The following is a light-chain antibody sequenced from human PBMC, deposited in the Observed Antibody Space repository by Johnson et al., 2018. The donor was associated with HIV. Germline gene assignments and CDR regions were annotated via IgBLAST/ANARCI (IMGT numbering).Light chain of an antibody. CDR1: SSNIGNNY. CDR2: DNN. CDR3: GTWDSSLRVGF. J-gene: IGLJ1*01. Sequence: QSVLTQSPSVSAAPGQKVTISCSGSSSNIGNNYVSWYQQLPGRAPKLLIYDNNKRPSGIPDRFSGSKSGTSATLGITGLQTGDEADYYCGTWDSSLRVGFFGTGTKVTGL. V-gene: IGLV1-51*01.